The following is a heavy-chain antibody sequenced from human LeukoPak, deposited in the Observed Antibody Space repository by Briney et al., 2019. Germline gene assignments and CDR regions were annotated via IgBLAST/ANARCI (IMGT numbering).Heavy chain of an antibody. J-gene: IGHJ4*02. CDR3: ARGLYKYYYDSRPHRGSYYFDY. CDR2: INHSGST. D-gene: IGHD3-22*01. CDR1: GGSFSGYY. V-gene: IGHV4-34*01. Sequence: SETLSLTCAVYGGSFSGYYWSWIRQPPGKGLEWIGEINHSGSTNYNPSLKSRVTISVDTSKNQFSLKLSSVTAADTAVYYCARGLYKYYYDSRPHRGSYYFDYWGQGTLVTVSS.